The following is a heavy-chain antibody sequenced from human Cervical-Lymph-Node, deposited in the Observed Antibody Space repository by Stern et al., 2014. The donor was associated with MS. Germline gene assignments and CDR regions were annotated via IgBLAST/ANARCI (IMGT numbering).Heavy chain of an antibody. Sequence: QVQLAQSGAEVKKPGSSVKVSCKDSGGTFSSYEITWVRQAPGQGLEWMGGIIPTFDTPTYAQKFQYRVTISADESTNTAYLELNGLKSDDTAIYFCARAYAYYSNSAGYWGQGTLVTVSS. D-gene: IGHD3-10*01. CDR2: IIPTFDTP. V-gene: IGHV1-69*01. CDR1: GGTFSSYE. J-gene: IGHJ4*02. CDR3: ARAYAYYSNSAGY.